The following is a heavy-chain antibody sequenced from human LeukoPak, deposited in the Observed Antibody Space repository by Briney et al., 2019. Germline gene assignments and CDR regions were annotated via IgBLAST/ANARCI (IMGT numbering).Heavy chain of an antibody. CDR2: IYYSRST. D-gene: IGHD6-13*01. V-gene: IGHV4-39*01. CDR1: GGSISSSSYY. Sequence: SETLSLTCTVSGGSISSSSYYWGCIRQPPGTGLERIGSIYYSRSTYYNPSLKSRVTISVDTSKNQSSLKLSSVTAADTAVYYCARHSPDRIAAAGRYYFDYWGQGTLVTVSS. J-gene: IGHJ4*02. CDR3: ARHSPDRIAAAGRYYFDY.